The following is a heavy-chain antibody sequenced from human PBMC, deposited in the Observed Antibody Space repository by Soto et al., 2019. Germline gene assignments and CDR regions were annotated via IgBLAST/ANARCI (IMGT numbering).Heavy chain of an antibody. CDR3: VKDSYADFHRVLSTAEYFFDY. V-gene: IGHV3-9*01. CDR2: ITWNSGKI. J-gene: IGHJ4*01. Sequence: PGGSLRLSCTASGFTFDDYAMHWVRQGPGRGLEWVSGITWNSGKIAYADSVKGRFTIARDDDNNSLYLQMNSLRPEDTALYYCVKDSYADFHRVLSTAEYFFDYWGHGTLVT. CDR1: GFTFDDYA. D-gene: IGHD2-15*01.